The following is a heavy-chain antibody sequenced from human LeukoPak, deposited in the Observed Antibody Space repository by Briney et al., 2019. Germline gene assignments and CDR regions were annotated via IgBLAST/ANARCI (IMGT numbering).Heavy chain of an antibody. CDR2: IYYSGST. J-gene: IGHJ3*02. CDR3: ARSQVEDYGDFGAFDI. CDR1: GGSISSYY. D-gene: IGHD4-17*01. Sequence: SETLSLTCTVSGGSISSYYWSWIRQHPGKGLEWIGYIYYSGSTNYNPSLKSRVTMSVDTSKNQFSLSLNSVTATDTAMYYCARSQVEDYGDFGAFDIWGQGTIVTVSS. V-gene: IGHV4-59*08.